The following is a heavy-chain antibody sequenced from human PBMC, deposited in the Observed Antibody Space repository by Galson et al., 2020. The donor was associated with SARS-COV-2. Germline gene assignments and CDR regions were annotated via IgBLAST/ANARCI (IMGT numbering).Heavy chain of an antibody. J-gene: IGHJ6*02. Sequence: GESLKISCAASGFTFSFYAMHWVRQAPGQGLEWVAVLWYDGTNENYADSVKGRFTISRDNSKNTLYLQMNSLRAEDTAVYYCARYGDDYYGSGPYYFGMDVWGQGTTVTVSS. V-gene: IGHV3-33*01. CDR3: ARYGDDYYGSGPYYFGMDV. D-gene: IGHD3-10*01. CDR1: GFTFSFYA. CDR2: LWYDGTNE.